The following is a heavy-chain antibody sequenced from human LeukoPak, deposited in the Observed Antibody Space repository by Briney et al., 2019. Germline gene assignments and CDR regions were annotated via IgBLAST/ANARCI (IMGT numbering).Heavy chain of an antibody. CDR2: IYYSGST. V-gene: IGHV4-59*08. Sequence: SETLSLTCTVSGGSISSYYWSWIRQPPGKGLEWIGYIYYSGSTNYNPSLKSRVTISVDTSKNQFSLKLSSVTVADTAVYYCARSTVLRYFDWFPEAFDIWGQGTMVTVSS. CDR1: GGSISSYY. J-gene: IGHJ3*02. D-gene: IGHD3-9*01. CDR3: ARSTVLRYFDWFPEAFDI.